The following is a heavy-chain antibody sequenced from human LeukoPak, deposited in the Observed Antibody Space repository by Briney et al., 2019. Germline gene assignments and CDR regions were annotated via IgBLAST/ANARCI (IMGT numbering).Heavy chain of an antibody. CDR1: GFTFSSYS. CDR3: ARDIRGDYVWGSYDYFDY. J-gene: IGHJ4*02. CDR2: ISSSSSYI. D-gene: IGHD3-16*01. Sequence: PGGSLRLSCAASGFTFSSYSMNWVRQAPGKGLEWVSSISSSSSYIYYADLVKGRFTISRDNAKNSLYLQMNSLRAEDTAVYYCARDIRGDYVWGSYDYFDYWGQGTLVTVSS. V-gene: IGHV3-21*01.